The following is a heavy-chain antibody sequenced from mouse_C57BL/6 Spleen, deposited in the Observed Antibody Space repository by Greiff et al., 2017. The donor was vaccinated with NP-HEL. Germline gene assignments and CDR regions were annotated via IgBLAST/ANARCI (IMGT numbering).Heavy chain of an antibody. CDR2: IDPENGDT. Sequence: EVQLQQSGAELVRPGASVKLSCTASGFNIKDDYMHWVKQRPEQGLEWIGWIDPENGDTEYASKFQGKATITEDTSSNTAYLQLSSLTSEDTAVYYCTTPITSVVAYYFDYWGQGTTLTVSS. V-gene: IGHV14-4*01. D-gene: IGHD1-1*01. CDR1: GFNIKDDY. CDR3: TTPITSVVAYYFDY. J-gene: IGHJ2*01.